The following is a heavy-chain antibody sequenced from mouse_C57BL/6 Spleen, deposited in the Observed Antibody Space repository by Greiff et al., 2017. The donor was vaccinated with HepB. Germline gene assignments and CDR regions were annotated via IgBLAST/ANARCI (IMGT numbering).Heavy chain of an antibody. D-gene: IGHD4-1*01. CDR3: ARRRMTGDWYCDV. Sequence: VQLQQSGAELARPGASVKMSCKASGYTFTSYTMHWVKQRPGQGLEWIGYINPSSGYTKYNQKFKDKATLTADKSSSTAYMQLSSLTSEDSAVYYCARRRMTGDWYCDVWGTGTTVTVSS. V-gene: IGHV1-4*01. J-gene: IGHJ1*03. CDR1: GYTFTSYT. CDR2: INPSSGYT.